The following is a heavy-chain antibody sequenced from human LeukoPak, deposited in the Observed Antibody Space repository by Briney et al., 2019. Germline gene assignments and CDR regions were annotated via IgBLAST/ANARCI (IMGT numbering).Heavy chain of an antibody. J-gene: IGHJ4*02. CDR2: IYSGGST. CDR1: GFTVSSNY. CDR3: ARGGEYSSSWVRYYFDY. V-gene: IGHV3-53*04. D-gene: IGHD6-6*01. Sequence: GGSLRPSCAASGFTVSSNYMSWVRQAPGKGLEWVSVIYSGGSTYYADSVKGRFTISRHNSKNTLYLQMNSLRAEDTAVYYCARGGEYSSSWVRYYFDYWGQGTLVTVSS.